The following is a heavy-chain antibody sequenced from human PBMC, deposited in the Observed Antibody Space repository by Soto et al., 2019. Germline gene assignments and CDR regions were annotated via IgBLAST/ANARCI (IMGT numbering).Heavy chain of an antibody. Sequence: SVKFSCKASGGTFSSYAISWVRQAPGQGLEWMGGIIPIFGTANYAQKFQGRVTITADKSTSTAYMELSSLRSEDTAVYYCAKVGYYYDSSAHWGQGTLVTVSS. CDR2: IIPIFGTA. V-gene: IGHV1-69*06. CDR3: AKVGYYYDSSAH. D-gene: IGHD3-22*01. J-gene: IGHJ4*02. CDR1: GGTFSSYA.